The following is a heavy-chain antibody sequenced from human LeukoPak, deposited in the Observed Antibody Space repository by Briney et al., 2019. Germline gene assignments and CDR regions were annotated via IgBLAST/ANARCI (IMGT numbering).Heavy chain of an antibody. D-gene: IGHD4-17*01. Sequence: SESLSLSCTVSGGSISGYYLHWIRQPPGQGLERIGYIYYSGTPNYTPSLKSRVTISVDTSKNQFSLKVSSVTAADTAVYYCARGGVRADYWGQGTLVTVSS. J-gene: IGHJ4*02. CDR3: ARGGVRADY. CDR1: GGSISGYY. CDR2: IYYSGTP. V-gene: IGHV4-59*01.